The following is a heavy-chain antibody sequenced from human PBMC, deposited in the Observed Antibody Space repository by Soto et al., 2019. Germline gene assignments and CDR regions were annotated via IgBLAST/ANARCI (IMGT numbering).Heavy chain of an antibody. CDR1: GGSISSYY. CDR3: ERGGSFWSGRMDV. D-gene: IGHD3-3*01. V-gene: IGHV4-59*01. J-gene: IGHJ6*02. Sequence: SETLSLTCTVSGGSISSYYWSWIRQPPGKGLEWIGYIYYSGSTNYNPSLKSRVTISVDTSKNQFSLKLSSVTAADTAVYYCERGGSFWSGRMDVWGQGTTVTVSS. CDR2: IYYSGST.